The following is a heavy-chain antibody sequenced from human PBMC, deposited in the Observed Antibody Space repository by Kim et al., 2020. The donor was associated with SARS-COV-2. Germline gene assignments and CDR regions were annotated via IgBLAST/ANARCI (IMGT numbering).Heavy chain of an antibody. Sequence: SVKVSCKASGGTFSSYAISWVRQAPGQGLEWMGGIIPIFGTANYAQKFQGRVTITADESTSTAYMELSSLRSEDTAVYYCARVATVVTPSYYFDYWGQGTLVTVSS. CDR1: GGTFSSYA. D-gene: IGHD4-17*01. CDR3: ARVATVVTPSYYFDY. V-gene: IGHV1-69*13. CDR2: IIPIFGTA. J-gene: IGHJ4*02.